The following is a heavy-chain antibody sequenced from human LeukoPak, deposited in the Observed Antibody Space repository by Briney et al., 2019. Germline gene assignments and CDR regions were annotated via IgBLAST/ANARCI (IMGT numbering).Heavy chain of an antibody. CDR3: ARGLLWFGESNPRDY. J-gene: IGHJ4*02. CDR2: IYHSGST. Sequence: PSETLSLTCTVSGYSISSGYYWGWIRQPPGKGLEWIGSIYHSGSTYYNPSLKSRVTISVDTSKNQFSLKLSPVTAADTAVYYCARGLLWFGESNPRDYWGQGTLVTVSS. CDR1: GYSISSGYY. D-gene: IGHD3-10*01. V-gene: IGHV4-38-2*02.